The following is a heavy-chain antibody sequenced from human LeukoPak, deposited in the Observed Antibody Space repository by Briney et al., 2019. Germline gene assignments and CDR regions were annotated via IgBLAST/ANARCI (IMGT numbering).Heavy chain of an antibody. CDR1: GGSISSYY. V-gene: IGHV4-59*01. CDR2: IYYSGST. J-gene: IGHJ3*02. CDR3: ARDNGGMGAFDI. Sequence: SETLSLTCTVSGGSISSYYWSWIRQPPGKGLEWIGYIYYSGSTNYNTSLKSRVTISVDTSKKQFSLKLSSVTAADTAVYYCARDNGGMGAFDIWGQGTMVTVSS. D-gene: IGHD6-13*01.